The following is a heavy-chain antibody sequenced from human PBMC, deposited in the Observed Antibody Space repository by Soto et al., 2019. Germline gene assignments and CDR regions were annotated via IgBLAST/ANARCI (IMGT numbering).Heavy chain of an antibody. V-gene: IGHV3-30*18. D-gene: IGHD3-22*01. J-gene: IGHJ4*02. CDR3: AKGRRYYDSSGYLFDY. Sequence: SLGLSFAAFGFTFSSDGKPGVRQAPGKGLEWVAVISYDGSNKYYADSVKGRFTISRDNSKNTLYLQMNSLRAEDTAVCYCAKGRRYYDSSGYLFDYWGQGTLVTVSS. CDR1: GFTFSSDG. CDR2: ISYDGSNK.